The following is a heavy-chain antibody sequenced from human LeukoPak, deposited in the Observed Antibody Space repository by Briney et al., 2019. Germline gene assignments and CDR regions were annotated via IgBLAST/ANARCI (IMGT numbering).Heavy chain of an antibody. CDR3: ATENTVANYFDY. D-gene: IGHD5-12*01. CDR1: GGTFTSYT. V-gene: IGHV1-69*04. Sequence: GASVKVSCEASGGTFTSYTISWVRQAPGQGLEWMGRIIVMLGLANYAQKFQDRVTILADKSASTAYMELISLRSEDTAVYYCATENTVANYFDYWGQGSLVTVSS. J-gene: IGHJ4*02. CDR2: IIVMLGLA.